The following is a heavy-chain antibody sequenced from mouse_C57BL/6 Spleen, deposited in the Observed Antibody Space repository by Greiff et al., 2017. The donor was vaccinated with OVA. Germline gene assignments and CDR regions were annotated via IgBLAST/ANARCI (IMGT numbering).Heavy chain of an antibody. CDR3: ARGGDSSGYLLYYYAMDY. CDR1: GYTFTDYN. V-gene: IGHV1-18*01. CDR2: INPNNGGT. J-gene: IGHJ4*01. D-gene: IGHD3-2*02. Sequence: EVQLQQSGPELVKPGASVKIPCKASGYTFTDYNMDWVKQSHGKSLEWIGDINPNNGGTIYNQKFKGKATLTVDKSSSTAYMELRSLTSEDTAVYYCARGGDSSGYLLYYYAMDYWGKGTSVTVSS.